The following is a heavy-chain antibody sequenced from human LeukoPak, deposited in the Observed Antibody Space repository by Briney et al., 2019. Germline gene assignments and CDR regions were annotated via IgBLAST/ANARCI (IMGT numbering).Heavy chain of an antibody. CDR1: GYSIDSNNY. V-gene: IGHV4-38-2*02. CDR3: ARHFRWYGGYDDSPFDY. Sequence: SETLSLTCTVSGYSIDSNNYWGWIRQPPGKGLEWVGNIYRSRGNTCFNPSLKSRVTISVDTSKNQFSLKLSSVTAADTAVYYCARHFRWYGGYDDSPFDYWGQGTLVTVSS. J-gene: IGHJ4*02. CDR2: IYRSRGNT. D-gene: IGHD5-12*01.